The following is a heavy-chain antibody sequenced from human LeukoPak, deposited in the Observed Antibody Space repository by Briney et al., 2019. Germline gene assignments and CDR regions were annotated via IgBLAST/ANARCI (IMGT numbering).Heavy chain of an antibody. J-gene: IGHJ4*02. Sequence: PSETLSLTCTVSGGSISSYYWSWIRQPPGKGLEWIGYIYYSGSTNYNPSLKSRVTISVDTSKNQFSLKLSSVTAADTAVYYCARGVSSGYFYYFDYWGQGTLVTVSS. CDR2: IYYSGST. CDR3: ARGVSSGYFYYFDY. V-gene: IGHV4-59*01. CDR1: GGSISSYY. D-gene: IGHD3-22*01.